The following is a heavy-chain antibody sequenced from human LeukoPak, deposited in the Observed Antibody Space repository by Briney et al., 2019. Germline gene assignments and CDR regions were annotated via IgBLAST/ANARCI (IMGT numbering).Heavy chain of an antibody. Sequence: PGGSLRLSCAASGFTFSSYEMIWVRQAPGKGLEWVSYISSSGSTMYYADSVKGRFTISRDNAKNSLYLQMNSLRAEDTAVYYCARYGDYWGQGTLVTVSS. CDR1: GFTFSSYE. CDR2: ISSSGSTM. J-gene: IGHJ4*02. CDR3: ARYGDY. D-gene: IGHD4-17*01. V-gene: IGHV3-48*03.